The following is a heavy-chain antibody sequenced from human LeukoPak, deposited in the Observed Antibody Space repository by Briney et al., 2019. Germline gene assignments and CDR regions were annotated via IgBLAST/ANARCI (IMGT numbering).Heavy chain of an antibody. Sequence: GASVKVSCKASGYIFTTFAIAWVRQVPGQGPEWLGWINPDTGNPTYAQGSTGRLVFSLDTSVDTAYLQISSLEAEDTAIYYCATVAAGVNYFDYWGQGTLVTVSS. CDR2: INPDTGNP. CDR1: GYIFTTFA. J-gene: IGHJ4*02. V-gene: IGHV7-4-1*02. CDR3: ATVAAGVNYFDY. D-gene: IGHD3-10*01.